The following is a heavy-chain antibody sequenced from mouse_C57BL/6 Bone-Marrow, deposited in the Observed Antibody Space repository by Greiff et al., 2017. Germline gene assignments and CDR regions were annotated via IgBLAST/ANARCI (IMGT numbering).Heavy chain of an antibody. CDR2: ISSGGSYT. CDR3: ARHEGLGRSFAY. D-gene: IGHD2-4*01. V-gene: IGHV5-6*01. J-gene: IGHJ3*01. CDR1: GFTFSSYG. Sequence: EVKLVESGGDLVKPGGSLKLSCAASGFTFSSYGMSWVRQTPDKRLEWVATISSGGSYTYYPDSVKGRFTISRDNAKNTLYLQMSSLKSADTAMYYCARHEGLGRSFAYWGRGTLVTVSA.